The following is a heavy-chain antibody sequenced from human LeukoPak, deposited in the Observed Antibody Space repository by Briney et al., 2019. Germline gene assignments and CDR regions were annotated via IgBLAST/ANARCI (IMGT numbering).Heavy chain of an antibody. CDR3: ARGNSNFNY. D-gene: IGHD2/OR15-2a*01. CDR1: GFTFDDYG. CDR2: INRNGGTT. V-gene: IGHV3-20*01. J-gene: IGHJ4*02. Sequence: TGGSLRLSCAASGFTFDDYGMSWVRQAPGKGLEWVSGINRNGGTTNHADSVKGRFTISRDNAKNSLYLQMNSLRAEDTTLYHCARGNSNFNYWGQATLVTVSS.